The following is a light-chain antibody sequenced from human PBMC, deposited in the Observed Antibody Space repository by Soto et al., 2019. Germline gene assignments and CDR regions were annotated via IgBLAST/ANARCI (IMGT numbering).Light chain of an antibody. Sequence: IQLTQSPSSLSASVGDRVTLTCRASQDINKFLAWFQQTPGKAPKLLVYSASTLHSGVPSRFSGSGSGTDFALTISSLQPEDFATYYCQQFNVFGGGTKVEIK. V-gene: IGKV1-9*01. CDR3: QQFNV. CDR2: SAS. CDR1: QDINKF. J-gene: IGKJ4*01.